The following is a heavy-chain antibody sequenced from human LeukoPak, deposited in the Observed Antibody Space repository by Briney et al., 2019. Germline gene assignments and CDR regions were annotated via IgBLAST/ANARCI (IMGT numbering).Heavy chain of an antibody. J-gene: IGHJ5*02. V-gene: IGHV4-4*02. CDR2: IYHDGST. CDR1: GGSISSNNW. CDR3: ARHSQYKSQNWFDP. Sequence: SETLSLTCAVSGGSISSNNWWIWVRQSPEKGLEWIGEIYHDGSTNYNPSLKSRVTISMDKSKNQLSLKLNFVTAADTAVYYCARHSQYKSQNWFDPWGQGTLVTVSS. D-gene: IGHD1-14*01.